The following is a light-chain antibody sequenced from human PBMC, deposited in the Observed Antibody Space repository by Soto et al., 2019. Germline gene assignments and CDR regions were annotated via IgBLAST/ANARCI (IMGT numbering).Light chain of an antibody. Sequence: QSVLTQPASVSASPGHSITISCTGTSRYVGGYNYVSWYQHHPGKAPKLLIYDVSNGPSGVSNRFFGSKSGNTASLTISWLQPEDEADYYCSSYTSSSTRVFGTGTKVTVL. CDR2: DVS. J-gene: IGLJ1*01. CDR3: SSYTSSSTRV. CDR1: SRYVGGYNY. V-gene: IGLV2-14*03.